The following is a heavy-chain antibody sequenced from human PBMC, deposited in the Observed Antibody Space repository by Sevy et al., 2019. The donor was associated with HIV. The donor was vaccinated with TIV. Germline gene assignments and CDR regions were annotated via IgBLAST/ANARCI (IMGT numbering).Heavy chain of an antibody. CDR2: IYPGDSDT. CDR3: ARHPRDDFWSGYYKGVKYYYGMDV. V-gene: IGHV5-51*01. D-gene: IGHD3-3*01. J-gene: IGHJ6*02. CDR1: GYSFTSYW. Sequence: GESLKISCKGSGYSFTSYWIGWVRQMPGKGLEWMGIIYPGDSDTRYSPSFQGQVTISADKSISTAYLQGSSLKAPDTAMYYCARHPRDDFWSGYYKGVKYYYGMDVWGQGTTVTVSS.